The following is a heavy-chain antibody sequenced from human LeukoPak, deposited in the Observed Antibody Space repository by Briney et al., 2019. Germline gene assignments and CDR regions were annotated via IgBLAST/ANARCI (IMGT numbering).Heavy chain of an antibody. V-gene: IGHV3-21*01. CDR2: ISRSSTHI. CDR1: GFTFSSYW. Sequence: GGSLRLSCAASGFTFSSYWMHWVRQAPGKGLEWVSSISRSSTHIYYADSVKGRFTISRDNAKNSLYLQMNSLRVEDTAVYYCAKGYCSSTSCLGDDFDYWGQGTLVTVSS. D-gene: IGHD2-2*01. J-gene: IGHJ4*02. CDR3: AKGYCSSTSCLGDDFDY.